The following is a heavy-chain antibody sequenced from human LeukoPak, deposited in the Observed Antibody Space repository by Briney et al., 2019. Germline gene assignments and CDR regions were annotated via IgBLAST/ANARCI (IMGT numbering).Heavy chain of an antibody. CDR2: INPNSGGT. V-gene: IGHV1-2*02. D-gene: IGHD6-19*01. Sequence: GASVKVSCKASGYTFTGYYMHWVRQAPGQGLEWMGWINPNSGGTNYAQKFLGRVAMTRDTSISTAYMELSRLTSDDAAVYYCARDGAVAGTAYPEYWGQGTLVTVSS. CDR3: ARDGAVAGTAYPEY. CDR1: GYTFTGYY. J-gene: IGHJ4*02.